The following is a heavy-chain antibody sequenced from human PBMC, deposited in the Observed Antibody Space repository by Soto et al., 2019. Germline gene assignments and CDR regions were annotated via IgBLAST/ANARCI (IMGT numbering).Heavy chain of an antibody. CDR2: IYYSGST. CDR3: ARDKLGSGSSYGMDV. D-gene: IGHD3-10*01. Sequence: PSETLSLTCTVSGGSISSGGYYWSWIRQHPGKGLEWIGYIYYSGSTYYNPSLKSRVTISVDTSKNQFSLKLSSVTAADTAVYYCARDKLGSGSSYGMDVWGQGTTVTVSS. J-gene: IGHJ6*02. V-gene: IGHV4-31*03. CDR1: GGSISSGGYY.